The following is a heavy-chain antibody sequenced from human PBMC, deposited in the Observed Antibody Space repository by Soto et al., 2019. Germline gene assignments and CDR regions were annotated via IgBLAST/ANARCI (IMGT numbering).Heavy chain of an antibody. Sequence: PGESLKISCKGSGYSFTSYWISWVRQMPGKGLEWMGRIDPSDSYTNYSPSFQGHVTISADKSISTAYLQWSSLKASDTAMYYCAGTSLGYCTNGVCYTTPFDYWGQGTLVTVSS. CDR1: GYSFTSYW. CDR2: IDPSDSYT. V-gene: IGHV5-10-1*01. J-gene: IGHJ4*02. CDR3: AGTSLGYCTNGVCYTTPFDY. D-gene: IGHD2-8*01.